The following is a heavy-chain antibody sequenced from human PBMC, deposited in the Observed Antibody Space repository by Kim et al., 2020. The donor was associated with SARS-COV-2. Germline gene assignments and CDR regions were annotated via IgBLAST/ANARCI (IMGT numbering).Heavy chain of an antibody. CDR3: ARTFKYYGMDV. Sequence: SETLSLTCAVYGGSFSGYYWSWIRQPPGKGLEWIGEINHSGSTNYNPSLKSRVTISVDTSKNQFSLKLSSVTAADTAVYYCARTFKYYGMDVWGQGTTVT. J-gene: IGHJ6*02. CDR1: GGSFSGYY. CDR2: INHSGST. V-gene: IGHV4-34*01.